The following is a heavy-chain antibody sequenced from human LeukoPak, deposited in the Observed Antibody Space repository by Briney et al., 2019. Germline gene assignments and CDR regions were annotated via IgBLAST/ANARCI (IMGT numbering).Heavy chain of an antibody. Sequence: SETLSLTCAVYGGSFSGYYWSWIRQPPGKGLKWIGEINHSGSTNYNPSLKSRVAISVDTSKNQFSLKLSSVTAADTAVYYCARVKRQLLGAFDIWGQGTMVTVSS. D-gene: IGHD1-26*01. J-gene: IGHJ3*02. V-gene: IGHV4-34*01. CDR1: GGSFSGYY. CDR3: ARVKRQLLGAFDI. CDR2: INHSGST.